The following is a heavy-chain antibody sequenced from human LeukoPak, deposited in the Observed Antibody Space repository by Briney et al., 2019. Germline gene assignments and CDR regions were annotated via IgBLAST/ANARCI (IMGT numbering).Heavy chain of an antibody. Sequence: KPSETLSLTCTVSGGSISSYYWSWIRQPPGKGLEWIGSIYYSGSTNYNPSLKSRVTISVDTSKNQFSLKLSSVTAADTAVYYCARTVDSSGYSATYWYFDLWGRGTLVTVSS. V-gene: IGHV4-59*01. CDR3: ARTVDSSGYSATYWYFDL. J-gene: IGHJ2*01. D-gene: IGHD3-22*01. CDR1: GGSISSYY. CDR2: IYYSGST.